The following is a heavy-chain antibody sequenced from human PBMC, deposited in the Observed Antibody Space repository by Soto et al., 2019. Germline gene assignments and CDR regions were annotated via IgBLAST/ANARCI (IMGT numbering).Heavy chain of an antibody. CDR1: GYTFTSYD. Sequence: VQLVQSGAEAKKPGASVKVSCKASGYTFTSYDINWVRQATGQGLEWMGWMYPNSGHTGYAQKFEGRVTMTRITSINAAYIEMSNMTSEETAVYYCASEQRSSFFDYWGHGTLV. V-gene: IGHV1-8*01. D-gene: IGHD6-6*01. CDR3: ASEQRSSFFDY. CDR2: MYPNSGHT. J-gene: IGHJ4*01.